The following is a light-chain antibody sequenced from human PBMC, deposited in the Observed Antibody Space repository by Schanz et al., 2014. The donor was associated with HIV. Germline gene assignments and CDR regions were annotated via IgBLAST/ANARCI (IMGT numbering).Light chain of an antibody. CDR1: SSDVGGYKY. CDR2: EGA. CDR3: SSYTSSSTLE. V-gene: IGLV2-14*01. Sequence: QSALTQPASVSGSPGQSITISCTGTSSDVGGYKYVSWYQQHPGKAPKLMIYEGAKRPSGVSNRFSGSKSGNTASLTISGLQAEDEADYYCSSYTSSSTLEFGGGTKLTVL. J-gene: IGLJ2*01.